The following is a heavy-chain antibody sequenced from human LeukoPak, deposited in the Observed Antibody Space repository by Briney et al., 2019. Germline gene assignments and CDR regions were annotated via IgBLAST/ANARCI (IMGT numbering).Heavy chain of an antibody. J-gene: IGHJ4*02. V-gene: IGHV3-23*01. CDR3: AKHAGRSSSFDY. D-gene: IGHD6-6*01. CDR1: GFTFSSYA. Sequence: GGSLRLSCAASGFTFSSYAMSWVRQAPGKGLEWVSDISGSGGSTYYADSVKRRFTLSRDNYKNTLYLQMQTLRAEDTAVYYCAKHAGRSSSFDYWGQGTLVTVSS. CDR2: ISGSGGST.